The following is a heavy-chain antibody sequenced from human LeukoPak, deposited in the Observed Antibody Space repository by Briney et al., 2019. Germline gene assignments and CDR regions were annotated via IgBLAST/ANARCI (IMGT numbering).Heavy chain of an antibody. Sequence: GRSLRLSYAASGFTFDDYAMHWVRQAPGKGLEWVSGISWNSGSIGHAASVKGRFTISRDNAKNSLYLQMNSLRAEDTDLSYCAKSGSGYSPFDYWGQGTLVTVSS. CDR2: ISWNSGSI. CDR1: GFTFDDYA. D-gene: IGHD3-10*01. CDR3: AKSGSGYSPFDY. V-gene: IGHV3-9*01. J-gene: IGHJ4*02.